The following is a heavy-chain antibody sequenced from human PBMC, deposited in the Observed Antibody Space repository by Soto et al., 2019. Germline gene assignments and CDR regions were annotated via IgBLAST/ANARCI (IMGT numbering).Heavy chain of an antibody. V-gene: IGHV3-30-3*01. D-gene: IGHD2-15*01. J-gene: IGHJ6*02. Sequence: PGGSLRLSCAASVFTFSSYAMHWVRQAPGKGLEWVAVISYDGSNKYYADSVKGRFTISRDNSKNTLYLQMNSLRAEDKAVYYCARDTGYCSGGSCYVLDVWGQGTTVTVSS. CDR1: VFTFSSYA. CDR3: ARDTGYCSGGSCYVLDV. CDR2: ISYDGSNK.